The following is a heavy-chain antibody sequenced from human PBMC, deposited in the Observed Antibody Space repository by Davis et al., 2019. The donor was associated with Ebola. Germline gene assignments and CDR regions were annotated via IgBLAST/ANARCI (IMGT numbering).Heavy chain of an antibody. J-gene: IGHJ5*02. D-gene: IGHD6-13*01. CDR2: IYYSGST. V-gene: IGHV4-39*07. CDR3: ARGSRRYSSTLRINWFDP. CDR1: GGSITSYYY. Sequence: SETLSLTCSVSGGSITSYYYWGWIRQPPGKGLEWIGSIYYSGSTYYNPSLKSRVTISVDTSKNQFSLKLSSVTAADTAVYYCARGSRRYSSTLRINWFDPWGQGTLVTVSS.